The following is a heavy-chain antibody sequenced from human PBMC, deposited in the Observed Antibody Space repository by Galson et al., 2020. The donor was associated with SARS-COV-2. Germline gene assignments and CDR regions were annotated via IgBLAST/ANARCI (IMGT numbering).Heavy chain of an antibody. V-gene: IGHV4-31*03. CDR2: IYYSGST. J-gene: IGHJ3*02. Sequence: SETLSLTCTVSGGSISSGGYYWSWIRQHPGKGLEWIGYIYYSGSTYYNPSLKSRVTISVDTSKNQFSLKLSSVTAADTAVYYCARNYYDSAFDIWGQGTMVTVSS. CDR1: GGSISSGGYY. D-gene: IGHD3-22*01. CDR3: ARNYYDSAFDI.